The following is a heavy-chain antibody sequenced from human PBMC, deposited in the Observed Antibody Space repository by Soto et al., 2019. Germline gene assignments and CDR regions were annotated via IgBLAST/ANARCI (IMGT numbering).Heavy chain of an antibody. CDR1: GFTFSSYS. CDR2: ISSSSSTI. CDR3: ARDPGIAAADAFDI. V-gene: IGHV3-48*02. D-gene: IGHD6-13*01. Sequence: GGSLRLSCAASGFTFSSYSMNWVRQAPGKGLEWVSYISSSSSTIYYADSVKGRFTISRDNAKNSLYPQMNSLRDEDTAVYYCARDPGIAAADAFDIWGQGTMVTVSS. J-gene: IGHJ3*02.